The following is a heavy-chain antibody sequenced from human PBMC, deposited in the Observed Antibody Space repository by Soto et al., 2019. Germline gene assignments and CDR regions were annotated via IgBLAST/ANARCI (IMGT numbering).Heavy chain of an antibody. CDR2: ISSDGVHK. CDR3: GRDYQMIQMWSPIDF. D-gene: IGHD2-21*01. Sequence: QVQLVESGGGVVQPGRSLRLSCAGSGFTFSDYSMHWVRQAPGKGLEWVAVISSDGVHKYYADSLQGRFSISRDNANNTVYLEMSSLRVDDTAVYYCGRDYQMIQMWSPIDFWGQGTLVTVSS. CDR1: GFTFSDYS. V-gene: IGHV3-30-3*01. J-gene: IGHJ4*02.